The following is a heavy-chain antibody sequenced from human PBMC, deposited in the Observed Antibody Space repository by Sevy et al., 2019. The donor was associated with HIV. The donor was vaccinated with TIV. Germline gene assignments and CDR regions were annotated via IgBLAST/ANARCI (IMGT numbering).Heavy chain of an antibody. Sequence: GGSLRLSCAASGFTFSSYAMSWVRQAPGKGLEWVSAISGSGGSTYYADSVKGRFTISRDNSKNTLYRQRNGLRAEDTAEYSYAKKSRARGWELLAYYYGMDVWGQGTTVTVSS. J-gene: IGHJ6*02. CDR2: ISGSGGST. CDR3: AKKSRARGWELLAYYYGMDV. CDR1: GFTFSSYA. V-gene: IGHV3-23*01. D-gene: IGHD1-26*01.